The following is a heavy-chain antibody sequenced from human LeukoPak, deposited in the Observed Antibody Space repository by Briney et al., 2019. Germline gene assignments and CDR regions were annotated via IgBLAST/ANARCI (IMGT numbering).Heavy chain of an antibody. J-gene: IGHJ4*02. CDR3: ARGGSYYDSSGYWVYFDY. CDR1: GGSISSSSYY. V-gene: IGHV4-39*07. Sequence: PSETLSLTCTVPGGSISSSSYYWGWIRQPPGKGLEWIGSIYYSGSTYYNPSLKSRVTISVDTSKNQFSLKLSSVTAADTAVYYCARGGSYYDSSGYWVYFDYWGQGTLVTVSS. CDR2: IYYSGST. D-gene: IGHD3-22*01.